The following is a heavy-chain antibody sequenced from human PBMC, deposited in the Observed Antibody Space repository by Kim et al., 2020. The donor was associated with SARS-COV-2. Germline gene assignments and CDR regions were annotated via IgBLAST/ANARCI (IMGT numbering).Heavy chain of an antibody. V-gene: IGHV4-4*02. Sequence: KSRVTISVDKSKNQFSLKLSSVTAADTAVYYCARDASRPGGYYKGADFDYWGQGTLVTVSS. CDR3: ARDASRPGGYYKGADFDY. J-gene: IGHJ4*02. D-gene: IGHD3-3*01.